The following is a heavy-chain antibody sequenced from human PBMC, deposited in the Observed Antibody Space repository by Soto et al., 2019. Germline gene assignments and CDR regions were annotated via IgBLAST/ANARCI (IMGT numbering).Heavy chain of an antibody. V-gene: IGHV4-31*03. Sequence: SETLSLTCTVSGGSISSGGYYWSWIRQHPGKGLEWIGYIYYSGSTYYNPSLKSRVTISVDTSKNQFSLKLSSVTAADTAVYYCARASCSGGSCYSYDYWGQGTLVTVS. CDR1: GGSISSGGYY. CDR3: ARASCSGGSCYSYDY. D-gene: IGHD2-15*01. J-gene: IGHJ4*02. CDR2: IYYSGST.